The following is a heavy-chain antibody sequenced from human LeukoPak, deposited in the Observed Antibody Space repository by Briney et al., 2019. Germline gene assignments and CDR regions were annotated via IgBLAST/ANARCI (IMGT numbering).Heavy chain of an antibody. CDR3: ARDPVAAGFDRWFDP. D-gene: IGHD2-21*01. V-gene: IGHV3-48*03. Sequence: PGGSLRLSCAASGFTFSNYEISWVRQAPGKGLGWVSYIISSDNSIYYADSVKGRFTISRDNAKNSLYLQMNSLRAEDTAVYYCARDPVAAGFDRWFDPWGQGTLVTVSS. J-gene: IGHJ5*02. CDR2: IISSDNSI. CDR1: GFTFSNYE.